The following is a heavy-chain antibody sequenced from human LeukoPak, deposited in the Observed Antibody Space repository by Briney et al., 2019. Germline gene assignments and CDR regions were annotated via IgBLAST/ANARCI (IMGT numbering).Heavy chain of an antibody. CDR2: INPTGGST. CDR3: ALYSSTWY. CDR1: GYTFTTYY. V-gene: IGHV1-46*01. J-gene: IGHJ4*02. D-gene: IGHD6-13*01. Sequence: ASVKVSCKASGYTFTTYYIHWVRQAPGQGLEWMGIINPTGGSTTYAQKFQGRVTMTRDTSTSTVFMELNSLRSDDTAVYYCALYSSTWYWGQGTLVTVSS.